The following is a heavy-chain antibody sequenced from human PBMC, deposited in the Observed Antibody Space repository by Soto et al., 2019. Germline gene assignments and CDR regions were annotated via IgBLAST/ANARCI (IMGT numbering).Heavy chain of an antibody. Sequence: SETLSLTCTVSGGSVSSGSYYWCWIRQPPGKGLEWIGYIYYSGSTNYNPSLKSRVTISVDTSKDQFSLKLSSVTAADTAVYYCERDLLRAQFDYWGQGTLVTVST. J-gene: IGHJ4*02. V-gene: IGHV4-61*01. CDR1: GGSVSSGSYY. D-gene: IGHD2-15*01. CDR2: IYYSGST. CDR3: ERDLLRAQFDY.